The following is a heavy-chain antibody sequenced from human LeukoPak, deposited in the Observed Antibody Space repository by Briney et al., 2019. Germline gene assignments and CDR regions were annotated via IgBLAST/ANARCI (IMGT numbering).Heavy chain of an antibody. D-gene: IGHD3-16*01. Sequence: PGGSLRLSCAASGFTFSSYNMNWVRQAPGKGLEWVSSISSSSSYIYYADSVKGRFTISRDNAKNSLYLQMNSLRAEDTAVYYCARDATLMITFGGALDYWGQGTLVTVSS. CDR3: ARDATLMITFGGALDY. V-gene: IGHV3-21*01. CDR1: GFTFSSYN. CDR2: ISSSSSYI. J-gene: IGHJ4*02.